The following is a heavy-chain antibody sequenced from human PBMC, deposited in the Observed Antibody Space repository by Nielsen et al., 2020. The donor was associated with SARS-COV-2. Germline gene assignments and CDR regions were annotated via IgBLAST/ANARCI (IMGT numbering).Heavy chain of an antibody. CDR2: IYTDGST. D-gene: IGHD3-10*01. Sequence: GGSLRLSCGASGFTISSSFMSWVRQAAGKGLDWVSVIYTDGSTSHADSVKGRFTISRDNSKNTLYLQMNSLRAEDTAVYYCARGGYGWIGGGMDVWGQGTTVTVSS. CDR1: GFTISSSF. CDR3: ARGGYGWIGGGMDV. V-gene: IGHV3-66*01. J-gene: IGHJ6*02.